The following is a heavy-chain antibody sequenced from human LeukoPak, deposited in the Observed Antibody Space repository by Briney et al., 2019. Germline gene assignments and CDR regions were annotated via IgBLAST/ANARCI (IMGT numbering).Heavy chain of an antibody. CDR1: GGSISSYY. J-gene: IGHJ6*02. D-gene: IGHD3-9*01. CDR2: IYTSGST. V-gene: IGHV4-4*07. Sequence: SETLSLTCTVSGGSISSYYWSWIRQPAGKGLEWIGRIYTSGSTNYNPSLKSRVTMSVATSKNQFSLKLSSVTAADTAVYYCARDLSLNYDILTGYPVGYGMDVWGQGTTVTVSS. CDR3: ARDLSLNYDILTGYPVGYGMDV.